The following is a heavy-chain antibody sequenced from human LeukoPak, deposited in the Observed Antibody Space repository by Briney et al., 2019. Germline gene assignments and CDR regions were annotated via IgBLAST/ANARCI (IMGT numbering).Heavy chain of an antibody. Sequence: GGSLRLSCAASGFIFSRYGLHWVRQAPGKGLEWVAVIRYDGSDKYYVESVKGRFTISRGNSKNTLYLQMNSLRAEDTAVYYCAREGLTVSFDYWGQGTLVTVSS. V-gene: IGHV3-33*01. CDR2: IRYDGSDK. J-gene: IGHJ4*02. D-gene: IGHD4-11*01. CDR1: GFIFSRYG. CDR3: AREGLTVSFDY.